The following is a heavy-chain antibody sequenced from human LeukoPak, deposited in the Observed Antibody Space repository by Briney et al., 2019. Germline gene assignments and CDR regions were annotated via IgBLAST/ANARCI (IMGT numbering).Heavy chain of an antibody. CDR2: IYYSGST. D-gene: IGHD5-24*01. CDR1: GGSISSYY. V-gene: IGHV4-59*08. J-gene: IGHJ4*02. Sequence: PSETLSLTCTVSGGSISSYYWSWIRQPPGKGLEWIGYIYYSGSTNYNPSLKSRVTISVDTSKNQFSLKLSSVTAADTAVYYCARHLRDGYNWDLDCWGQGTLVTVSS. CDR3: ARHLRDGYNWDLDC.